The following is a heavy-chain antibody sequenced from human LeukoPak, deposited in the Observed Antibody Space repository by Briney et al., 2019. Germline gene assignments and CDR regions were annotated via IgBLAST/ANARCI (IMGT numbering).Heavy chain of an antibody. CDR3: ARLGSLYSSSSFFDY. J-gene: IGHJ4*02. V-gene: IGHV4-39*01. CDR2: IHYSGSS. Sequence: PSETLSLTCTVSGGSISSSNYYWGWIRQPPGKGLEWIGSIHYSGSSYYNSSLKSRVTISVDTSKSQFSLKLMSVTAADTAVYYCARLGSLYSSSSFFDYWGQGTLVTVSS. CDR1: GGSISSSNYY. D-gene: IGHD6-13*01.